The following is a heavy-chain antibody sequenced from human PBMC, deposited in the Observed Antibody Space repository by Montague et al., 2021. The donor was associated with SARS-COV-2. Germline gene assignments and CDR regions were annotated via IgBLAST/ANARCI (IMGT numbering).Heavy chain of an antibody. Sequence: SETLSLTCAVSGGSINSYYWSWIRQPPGKGLEWIGYIYYSGSTIYNPSLKSRVTISIDTFKNQFSLKLNSVTAADTAAYYCAGRPTLSYSSGWYLSYYAMDVWGQGTTVTVSS. J-gene: IGHJ6*02. D-gene: IGHD6-19*01. CDR1: GGSINSYY. CDR3: AGRPTLSYSSGWYLSYYAMDV. CDR2: IYYSGST. V-gene: IGHV4-59*01.